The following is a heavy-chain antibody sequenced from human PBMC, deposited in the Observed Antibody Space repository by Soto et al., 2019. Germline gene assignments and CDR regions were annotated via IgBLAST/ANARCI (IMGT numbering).Heavy chain of an antibody. CDR1: GGSISRSGYY. Sequence: SETLSLTGTVAGGSISRSGYYWGWIRQPPGKGLEWIGSMYYSGCAYYNPSLKTRVTISVDTSKNHFSLTLSSVPAPDPAVYYCASANGGWLKSQDFWGQGTLVTVSS. CDR2: MYYSGCA. D-gene: IGHD6-19*01. V-gene: IGHV4-39*02. J-gene: IGHJ4*02. CDR3: ASANGGWLKSQDF.